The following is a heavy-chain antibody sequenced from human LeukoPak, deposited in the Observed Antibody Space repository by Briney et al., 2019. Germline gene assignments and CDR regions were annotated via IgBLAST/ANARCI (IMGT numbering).Heavy chain of an antibody. D-gene: IGHD5-18*01. CDR1: GYTFTGYY. Sequence: ASVKVSCKASGYTFTGYYMHWVRQAPGQGLEWMGWINPNSGGTNYAQKFQGRVTMTRDTSISTAYMELSRLRSDDTAVYYCARGAYLGNTAMVNYWGQGTLVTVSS. V-gene: IGHV1-2*02. CDR2: INPNSGGT. CDR3: ARGAYLGNTAMVNY. J-gene: IGHJ4*02.